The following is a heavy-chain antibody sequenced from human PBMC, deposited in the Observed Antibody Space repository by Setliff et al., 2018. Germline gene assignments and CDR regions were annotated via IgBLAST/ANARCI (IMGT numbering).Heavy chain of an antibody. Sequence: SVKVSCKASGYTFIGHYMHWVRQAPGEGLEWMGWINPNNGETKFAQKFQGRVTLARDTSLKTHYMELSNLTSDDTAIYYCARDFIWGGLTGPDYWGQGTLVTVSS. V-gene: IGHV1-2*02. J-gene: IGHJ4*02. D-gene: IGHD3-9*01. CDR1: GYTFIGHY. CDR3: ARDFIWGGLTGPDY. CDR2: INPNNGET.